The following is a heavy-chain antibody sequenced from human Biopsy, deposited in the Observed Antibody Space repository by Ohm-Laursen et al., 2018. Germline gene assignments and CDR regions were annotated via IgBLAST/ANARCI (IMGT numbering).Heavy chain of an antibody. CDR1: GGSISSGSYY. Sequence: SETLSLTCTVSGGSISSGSYYWSWIRQPPGKGLEWLGYISNIGSTNYNPSLKSRVTISVDTSKNHFSLKLTSVTAADTAVYYCARESALAGDFDSWGQGTLVTVSS. V-gene: IGHV4-61*01. CDR2: ISNIGST. CDR3: ARESALAGDFDS. D-gene: IGHD6-19*01. J-gene: IGHJ4*02.